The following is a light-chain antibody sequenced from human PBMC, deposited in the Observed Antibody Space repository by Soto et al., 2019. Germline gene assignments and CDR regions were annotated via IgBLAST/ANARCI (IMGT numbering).Light chain of an antibody. CDR1: SSNIGAGYD. CDR3: QSYDSSLSGRVV. V-gene: IGLV1-40*01. Sequence: QPVLTQPPSVSGAPGQRVTISCTGSSSNIGAGYDVHWYQQLPGTAPKLLIYGNSNRPSGVPDRFSGSKSGTSAALAITGLQAEDEAYYYCQSYDSSLSGRVVFGGGTKLTVL. J-gene: IGLJ2*01. CDR2: GNS.